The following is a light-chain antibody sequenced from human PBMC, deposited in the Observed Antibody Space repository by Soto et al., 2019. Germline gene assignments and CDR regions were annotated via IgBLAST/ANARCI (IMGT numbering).Light chain of an antibody. V-gene: IGLV1-44*01. CDR1: RSSIGSNT. Sequence: QSVLTQPPSASGTPGQRVTISCSGNRSSIGSNTVNWYQHLPGTAPRLLIYSNNHRPSGVPDRFSGSKSGTSASLAISGLQSEDEADYYCAAWDDSLNGFYVFGTGTKLTVL. CDR2: SNN. J-gene: IGLJ1*01. CDR3: AAWDDSLNGFYV.